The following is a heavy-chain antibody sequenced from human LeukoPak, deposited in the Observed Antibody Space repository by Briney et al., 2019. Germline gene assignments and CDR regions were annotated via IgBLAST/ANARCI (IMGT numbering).Heavy chain of an antibody. CDR3: ARESGRSSSGWYVVY. Sequence: SETLSLTCTVSGGSISGYFWTWIRQPAGKELEWIGRVYTSGTTYYNPSLESRATISLDTFNNQFSLRVTSVTAADTAVYYCARESGRSSSGWYVVYWGQGTLVTVSS. CDR2: VYTSGTT. CDR1: GGSISGYF. V-gene: IGHV4-4*07. J-gene: IGHJ4*02. D-gene: IGHD6-19*01.